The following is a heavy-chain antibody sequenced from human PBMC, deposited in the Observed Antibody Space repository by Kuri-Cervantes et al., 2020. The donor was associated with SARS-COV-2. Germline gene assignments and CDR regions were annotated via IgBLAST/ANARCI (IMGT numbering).Heavy chain of an antibody. J-gene: IGHJ6*03. CDR2: ISSSSSTI. Sequence: GESLKISCAASGFTFSSYSMNWVRQAPGKGLEWVSYISSSSSTIYYADSVKGRFTISRDNSKNTLYLQMNSLRAEDTAVYYCAKDYRITIFGVVIRSYYYYMDVWGKGTTVTVSS. CDR3: AKDYRITIFGVVIRSYYYYMDV. CDR1: GFTFSSYS. D-gene: IGHD3-3*01. V-gene: IGHV3-48*01.